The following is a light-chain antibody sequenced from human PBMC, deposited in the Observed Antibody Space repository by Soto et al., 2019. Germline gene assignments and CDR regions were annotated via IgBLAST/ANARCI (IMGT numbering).Light chain of an antibody. CDR2: AAS. V-gene: IGKV1-12*01. Sequence: DIQMTQSPSSVSASVGDRVTITGRASQGISSCLAWYQQKPGKAPKLLIYAASSFQSGVPSRFSGSGSGTDFNLTISSLQPEDFATYYCQQANSVPPGFTFGPGNKVDIK. CDR1: QGISSC. CDR3: QQANSVPPGFT. J-gene: IGKJ3*01.